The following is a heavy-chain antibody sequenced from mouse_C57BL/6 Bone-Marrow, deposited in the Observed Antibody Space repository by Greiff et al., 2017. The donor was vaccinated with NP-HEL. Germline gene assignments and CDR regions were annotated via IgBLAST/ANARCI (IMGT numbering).Heavy chain of an antibody. V-gene: IGHV5-12*01. CDR1: GFTFSDYY. CDR3: ARRPYYYAMDY. J-gene: IGHJ4*01. Sequence: EVKLMESGGGLVQPGGSLKLSCAASGFTFSDYYMYWVRQTPEKRLEWVAYISNGGGSTYYPATVKGRFTISRDNAKNTLYLQMSRLKSEDTAMYYCARRPYYYAMDYWGQGTSVTVSS. CDR2: ISNGGGST.